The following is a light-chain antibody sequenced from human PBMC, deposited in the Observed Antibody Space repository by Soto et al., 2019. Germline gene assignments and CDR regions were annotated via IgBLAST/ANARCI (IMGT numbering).Light chain of an antibody. J-gene: IGKJ5*01. CDR1: QSVSSSY. Sequence: EIVLTQSPGTLSLSRGERATLSCRASQSVSSSYLGWYQQKPGQAPRLLIFGASNRATGIPDRFSGSGSGTDFTLTISRLEPEAFAVYYCQQYGSSPRTFGQGTRLEIK. CDR3: QQYGSSPRT. V-gene: IGKV3-20*01. CDR2: GAS.